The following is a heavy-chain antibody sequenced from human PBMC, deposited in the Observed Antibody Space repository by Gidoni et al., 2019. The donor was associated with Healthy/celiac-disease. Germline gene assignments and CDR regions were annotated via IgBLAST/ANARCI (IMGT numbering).Heavy chain of an antibody. V-gene: IGHV4-61*01. Sequence: VQLQESGPGLVQCSETVCLLCTASRGSVCTGSYCWSWIRQTPGEGLKCIGYIYNSESTTYNPSLKSRVTKSVDTSKKQFCLKLTSVTAVDSAVYDCASCTVTTSSVGMDVWGQGTTVTVSS. J-gene: IGHJ6*02. D-gene: IGHD4-17*01. CDR1: RGSVCTGSYC. CDR2: IYNSEST. CDR3: ASCTVTTSSVGMDV.